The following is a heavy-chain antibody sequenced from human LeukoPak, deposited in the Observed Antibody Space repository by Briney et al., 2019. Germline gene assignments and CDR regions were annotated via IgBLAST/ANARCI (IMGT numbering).Heavy chain of an antibody. CDR1: GGSISGYY. CDR3: ARRRSLED. Sequence: PSETLSLTCTVSGGSISGYYWSCIRQPPGKGLEWIGFVYYSGSTNYNPSLKSRVTISVDTSKNQFSLKVSSVTAADTAVYYCARRRSLEDWGQGTLVTVSS. CDR2: VYYSGST. V-gene: IGHV4-59*01. J-gene: IGHJ4*02.